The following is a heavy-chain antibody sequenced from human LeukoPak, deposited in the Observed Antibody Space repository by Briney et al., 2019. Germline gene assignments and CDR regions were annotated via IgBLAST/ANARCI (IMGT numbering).Heavy chain of an antibody. CDR1: GGTFSSYA. Sequence: SVKVSCKASGGTFSSYAISWVRQAPGQGLEWMGGIIPIFDTANYAQKFQGRVTITADESTSTAYMELSSLKSEDTAVYYCARDGVGATKRGAFDYWGQGTLVTVSS. CDR3: ARDGVGATKRGAFDY. CDR2: IIPIFDTA. V-gene: IGHV1-69*01. J-gene: IGHJ4*02. D-gene: IGHD1-26*01.